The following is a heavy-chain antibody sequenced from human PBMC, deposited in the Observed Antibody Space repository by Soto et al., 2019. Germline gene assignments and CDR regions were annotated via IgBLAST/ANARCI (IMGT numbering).Heavy chain of an antibody. Sequence: ASVKVSCKASGGTFSSYAISWVRQAPGQGLEWMGGIIPIFGTANYAQKFQGRVTITADESTSTAYMEPSSLRSEDTAVYYCATSLRAITMVRWYFDYWGQGTLVTVSS. D-gene: IGHD3-10*01. J-gene: IGHJ4*02. CDR3: ATSLRAITMVRWYFDY. V-gene: IGHV1-69*13. CDR2: IIPIFGTA. CDR1: GGTFSSYA.